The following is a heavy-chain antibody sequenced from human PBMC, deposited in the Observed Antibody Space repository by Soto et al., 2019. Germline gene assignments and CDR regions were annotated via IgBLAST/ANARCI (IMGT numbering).Heavy chain of an antibody. Sequence: GSLRLSCAASGXTFSSYDMNWVRQAPGKGLEWVSYISRSSSTIYYADSVKGRFTISRDNAKNSLYLQMNSLRDGDTAVYYCARDFGYDDVWGQGTTATVS. V-gene: IGHV3-48*02. J-gene: IGHJ6*02. D-gene: IGHD3-22*01. CDR1: GXTFSSYD. CDR3: ARDFGYDDV. CDR2: ISRSSSTI.